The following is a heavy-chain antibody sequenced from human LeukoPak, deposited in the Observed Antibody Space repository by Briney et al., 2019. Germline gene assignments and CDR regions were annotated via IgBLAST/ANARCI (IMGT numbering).Heavy chain of an antibody. CDR3: ASSQSSSWYKVAFDI. J-gene: IGHJ3*02. Sequence: PGGSLRLSRAASGFTFSSYAMSWVRQAPGKGLEWVSAISGSGGSTYYADSVKGRFTIPRDNSKNTLYLQMNSLRAEDTAVYYCASSQSSSWYKVAFDIWGQGTMVTVSS. V-gene: IGHV3-23*01. CDR2: ISGSGGST. CDR1: GFTFSSYA. D-gene: IGHD6-13*01.